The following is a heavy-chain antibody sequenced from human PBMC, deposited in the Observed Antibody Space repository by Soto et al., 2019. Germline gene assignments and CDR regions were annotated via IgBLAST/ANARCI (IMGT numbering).Heavy chain of an antibody. J-gene: IGHJ6*03. CDR2: INAGNGNT. D-gene: IGHD4-4*01. Sequence: ASVKVSCTASGYTFTSYAMHWVRQAPGQRLEWMGWINAGNGNTKYSQKFQGRVTITRDTSASTAYMELSSLRSEDTAVYYCARVRGTTVTSNYYYYMDVWGKGTTVTVSS. CDR3: ARVRGTTVTSNYYYYMDV. V-gene: IGHV1-3*01. CDR1: GYTFTSYA.